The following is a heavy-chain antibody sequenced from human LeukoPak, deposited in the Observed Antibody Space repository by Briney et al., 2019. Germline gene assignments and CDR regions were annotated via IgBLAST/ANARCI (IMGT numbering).Heavy chain of an antibody. J-gene: IGHJ3*02. Sequence: QPGGSLRLSCAASGFTLSSYAMRWVRQAPGKGLEWVSSITNSGINTYYADSVKGRFTISRDSSKNTVYLQMNSLRAEDTAMYYCATRIGVTATRGAYNTWGQGTMVTVSS. D-gene: IGHD2-15*01. CDR3: ATRIGVTATRGAYNT. CDR1: GFTLSSYA. CDR2: ITNSGINT. V-gene: IGHV3-23*01.